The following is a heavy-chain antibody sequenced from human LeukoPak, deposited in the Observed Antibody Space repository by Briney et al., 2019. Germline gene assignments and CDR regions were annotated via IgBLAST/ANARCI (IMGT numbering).Heavy chain of an antibody. D-gene: IGHD6-6*01. CDR2: IYYSGST. Sequence: PSETLSLTCTVSGGSISSSSYYWGWIRQPPGEGLEWIGSIYYSGSTYYNPSLKSRVTISVDTSKNQFSLKLSSVTAADTAVYYCARESTYSSSSSFDYWGQGTLVTVSS. CDR1: GGSISSSSYY. J-gene: IGHJ4*02. V-gene: IGHV4-39*07. CDR3: ARESTYSSSSSFDY.